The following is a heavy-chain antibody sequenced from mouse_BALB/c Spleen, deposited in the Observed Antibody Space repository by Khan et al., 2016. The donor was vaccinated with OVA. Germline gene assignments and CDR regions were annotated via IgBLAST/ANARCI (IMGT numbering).Heavy chain of an antibody. CDR2: IDPFNGST. D-gene: IGHD1-1*01. CDR3: ARRGTSSWFAY. V-gene: IGHV1S135*01. J-gene: IGHJ3*01. Sequence: VQLQQPGPELMKPGASVKISCKASGYSFTTYYIHWVKQSHGKSLEWIGYIDPFNGSTTYNQKFKGKATLTVDKSSSTAYMHLSSLTSEDSAVYYCARRGTSSWFAYWGQGTLVTVSA. CDR1: GYSFTTYY.